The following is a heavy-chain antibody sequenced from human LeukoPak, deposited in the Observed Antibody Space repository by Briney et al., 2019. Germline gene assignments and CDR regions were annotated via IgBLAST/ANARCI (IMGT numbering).Heavy chain of an antibody. CDR3: ARGQSGYSYGLFDY. D-gene: IGHD5-18*01. J-gene: IGHJ4*02. V-gene: IGHV3-30-3*01. CDR2: ISYDGSNK. Sequence: GGSLRLSCAASGFTFSSYAMHWVRQAPGKGLEWVAVISYDGSNKYYADSMKGRFTISRDNSKNTLYLQMNSLRAEDTAVYYCARGQSGYSYGLFDYWGQGTLVTVSS. CDR1: GFTFSSYA.